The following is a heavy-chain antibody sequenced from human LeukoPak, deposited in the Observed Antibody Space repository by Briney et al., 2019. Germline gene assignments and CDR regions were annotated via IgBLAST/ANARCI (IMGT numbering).Heavy chain of an antibody. J-gene: IGHJ4*02. V-gene: IGHV3-48*02. CDR3: ARERVIAAAGDGFDS. Sequence: GGSLRLSCAASGFTFSDYSMNWVRQAPGKGLEWVSYISSSSTTIFYADSVKGRFTITRDNAKNSLFLQMNGLRDEDTALYYCARERVIAAAGDGFDSWGQGTLVTVSS. D-gene: IGHD2-21*01. CDR2: ISSSSTTI. CDR1: GFTFSDYS.